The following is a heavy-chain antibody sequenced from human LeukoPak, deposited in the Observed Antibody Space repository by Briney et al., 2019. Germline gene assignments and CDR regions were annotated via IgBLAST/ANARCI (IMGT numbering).Heavy chain of an antibody. CDR3: VRSEGSWGNYYFDY. D-gene: IGHD3-16*01. CDR1: GFIFNDFG. J-gene: IGHJ4*02. V-gene: IGHV3-20*04. CDR2: LNWNGEST. Sequence: PGGSLRPSCTASGFIFNDFGLTWVRQAPGKGLEWVSSLNWNGESTGYADSVKGRFTISRDNAKNSLYLQMASLRAEDTAFYYCVRSEGSWGNYYFDYWGQGTLVTVSS.